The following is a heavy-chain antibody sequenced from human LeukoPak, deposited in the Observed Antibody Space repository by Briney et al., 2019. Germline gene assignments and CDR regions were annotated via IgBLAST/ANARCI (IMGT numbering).Heavy chain of an antibody. Sequence: PGGSLRLSCAASEFTFSTYIMNWVRQAPGKGLEWVSSITSSSNYIYYGGSVKGRFTISRDNAKNSLYLQMNSLRAEDTAVYYCARQSGSDSSGYYSNYWGQGTLVAVSS. CDR1: EFTFSTYI. D-gene: IGHD3-22*01. J-gene: IGHJ4*02. V-gene: IGHV3-21*01. CDR2: ITSSSNYI. CDR3: ARQSGSDSSGYYSNY.